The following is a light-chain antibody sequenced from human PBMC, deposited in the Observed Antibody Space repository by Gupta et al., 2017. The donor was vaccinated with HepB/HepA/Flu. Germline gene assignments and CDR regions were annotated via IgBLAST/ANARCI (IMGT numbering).Light chain of an antibody. J-gene: IGKJ5*01. CDR3: MQATQVPRII. Sequence: DIVLTQTPLPSPVTLGQPASISCRSSQSLVHSDGNTYLGRLQQRPCQPPRLLIHKVSSRFSGVPDRFSGSGAGTYFTLEISRVEVEDVGVYYCMQATQVPRIIFGPGTRLGIK. CDR1: QSLVHSDGNTY. V-gene: IGKV2-24*01. CDR2: KVS.